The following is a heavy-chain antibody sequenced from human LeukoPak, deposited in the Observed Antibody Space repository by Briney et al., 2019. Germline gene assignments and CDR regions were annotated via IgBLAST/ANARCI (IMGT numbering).Heavy chain of an antibody. Sequence: SSETLSLTCAVSGGSISSSNWWSWVRQPPGKGLEWIGEIYHSGSTNYNPSLKSRVTISVDTSKNQFSLKLRSVTAADTAVYYCARQEYCGGDCFEDNWGQGTLVTVSS. V-gene: IGHV4-4*02. CDR2: IYHSGST. CDR3: ARQEYCGGDCFEDN. J-gene: IGHJ4*02. CDR1: GGSISSSNW. D-gene: IGHD2-21*02.